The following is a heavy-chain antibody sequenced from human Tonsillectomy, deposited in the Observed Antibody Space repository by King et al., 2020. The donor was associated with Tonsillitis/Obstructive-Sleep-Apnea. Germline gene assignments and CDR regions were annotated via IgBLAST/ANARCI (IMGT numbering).Heavy chain of an antibody. D-gene: IGHD1-1*01. Sequence: QLVQSGGGVVQPGRSLRLSCAASGFTFSDSGMHWVRRAPGKGLEWLAVISYDGSNKNHADSVKGRFTISRDNSKNTVYLQMNSLRPEDTAVYYCAKAGVGTSGTHEAFDVWGQGTVVTVSS. CDR1: GFTFSDSG. CDR2: ISYDGSNK. J-gene: IGHJ3*01. V-gene: IGHV3-30*18. CDR3: AKAGVGTSGTHEAFDV.